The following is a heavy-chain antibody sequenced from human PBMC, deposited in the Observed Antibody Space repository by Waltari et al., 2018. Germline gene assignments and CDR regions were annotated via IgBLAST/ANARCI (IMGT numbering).Heavy chain of an antibody. Sequence: QVQLQESGPGLVKPSETLSLTCAVSGYSISSGYYWGWIRQPPGKGLEWIGSIYHSGSTSYHPSLKSRVTISVDTSKNQFSLKLSSVTAADTAVYYCASMTTTYYFDYWGQGTLVTVSS. J-gene: IGHJ4*02. CDR3: ASMTTTYYFDY. V-gene: IGHV4-38-2*01. CDR1: GYSISSGYY. D-gene: IGHD4-4*01. CDR2: IYHSGST.